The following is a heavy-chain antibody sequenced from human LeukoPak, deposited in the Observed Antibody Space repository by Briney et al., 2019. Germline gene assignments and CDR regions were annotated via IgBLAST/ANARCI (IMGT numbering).Heavy chain of an antibody. CDR1: GGSISSGSYY. J-gene: IGHJ3*01. D-gene: IGHD5-12*01. CDR3: ARSPRVATILGPAYVFDL. V-gene: IGHV4-61*02. CDR2: IYTSGST. Sequence: SETLSLTCTVSGGSISSGSYYWSWIRQPAGKGLEWIGRIYTSGSTNYNPSLKSRVTISVDTSKNQFSLKLSSVTAADTAVYYCARSPRVATILGPAYVFDLWGQGTLVPVSS.